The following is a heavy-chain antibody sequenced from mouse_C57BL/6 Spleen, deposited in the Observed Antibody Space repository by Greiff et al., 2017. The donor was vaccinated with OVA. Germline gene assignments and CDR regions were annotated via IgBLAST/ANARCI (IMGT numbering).Heavy chain of an antibody. CDR3: TRERITRGYAMDY. J-gene: IGHJ4*01. V-gene: IGHV5-9-1*02. CDR2: ISSGGDYI. D-gene: IGHD1-3*01. Sequence: EVKVVESGEGLVKPGGSLKLSCAASGFTFSSYAMSWVRQTPEKRLEWVAYISSGGDYIYYADTVKGRFTISRDNARNTLYLQMSSLKSEDTAMYYCTRERITRGYAMDYWGQGTSVTVSS. CDR1: GFTFSSYA.